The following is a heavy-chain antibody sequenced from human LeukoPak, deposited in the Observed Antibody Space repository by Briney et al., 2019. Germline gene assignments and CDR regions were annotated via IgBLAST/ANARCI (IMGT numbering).Heavy chain of an antibody. CDR1: GFTFGDYP. CDR2: IRSKAYGGTT. Sequence: PGGSLRLSCTASGFTFGDYPMSWIRQAPGKGLEWVGFIRSKAYGGTTEYAASVKGRFTISRDDSKSSTYLQMNSLKTEDTAVYYCTRGYYELRGWGQGTLVTVSS. CDR3: TRGYYELRG. J-gene: IGHJ4*02. D-gene: IGHD3-22*01. V-gene: IGHV3-49*03.